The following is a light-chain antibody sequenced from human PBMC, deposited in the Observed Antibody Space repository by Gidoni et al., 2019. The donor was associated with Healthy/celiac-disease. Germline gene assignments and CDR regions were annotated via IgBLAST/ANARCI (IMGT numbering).Light chain of an antibody. CDR2: DAS. V-gene: IGKV3-11*01. J-gene: IGKJ5*01. CDR3: QQRSNWPPG. Sequence: EIELTQSPATLSWSPGERATLSCRASQSVSSYLAWYQQKPGQAPRLLIYDASNRATGIPARFSGSGSGTDFTLTISSLEPEDFAVYYCQQRSNWPPGFGQGTRLEIK. CDR1: QSVSSY.